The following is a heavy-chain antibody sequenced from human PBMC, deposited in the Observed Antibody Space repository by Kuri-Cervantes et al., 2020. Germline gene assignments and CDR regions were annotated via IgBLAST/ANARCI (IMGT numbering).Heavy chain of an antibody. Sequence: GGSLRLSCAASGFTFSSYWMSWVRQAPGKGLEWVSGISWNSGSIGYADSVKGRFTISRDNAKNSLYLQMNSLRAEDTAVYYCASPHDYGDYYGMDVWGQGTTVTVSS. D-gene: IGHD4-17*01. CDR2: ISWNSGSI. CDR3: ASPHDYGDYYGMDV. CDR1: GFTFSSYW. J-gene: IGHJ6*02. V-gene: IGHV3-9*01.